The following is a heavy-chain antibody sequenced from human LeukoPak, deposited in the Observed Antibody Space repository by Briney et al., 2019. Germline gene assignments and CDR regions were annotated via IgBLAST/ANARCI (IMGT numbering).Heavy chain of an antibody. J-gene: IGHJ3*02. Sequence: GGSLRLSCAASRFTFSSYAMSWVRQAPGKGLEWVANIKEDGSKTFYVDSVKGRFTISRDNAKNSLYLQMNSLRAEDTAVYYCARDPYYYDSGSFAAFDIWGQGTMVTVSS. CDR1: RFTFSSYA. D-gene: IGHD3-10*01. CDR2: IKEDGSKT. V-gene: IGHV3-7*01. CDR3: ARDPYYYDSGSFAAFDI.